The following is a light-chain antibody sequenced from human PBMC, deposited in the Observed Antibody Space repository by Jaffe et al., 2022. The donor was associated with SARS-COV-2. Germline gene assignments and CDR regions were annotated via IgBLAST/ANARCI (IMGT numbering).Light chain of an antibody. Sequence: SYELTQPPSVSVSPGQTASITCSQENLGNQYASWYQHKPGQSPVLVIYEDNKRPSGIPERFSGSKSGNTATLTISGTQAMDEADYYCQAWDSTTVVVFGGGTKLTVL. CDR3: QAWDSTTVVV. V-gene: IGLV3-1*01. J-gene: IGLJ2*01. CDR2: EDN. CDR1: NLGNQY.